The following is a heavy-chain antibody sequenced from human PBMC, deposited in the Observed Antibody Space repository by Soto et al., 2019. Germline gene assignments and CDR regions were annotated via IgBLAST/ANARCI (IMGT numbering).Heavy chain of an antibody. Sequence: KPGGSLRLSCTASGFTFGDYAMSWFRQAPGKGLEWVGFIRSKAYGGTTEYAASVKGRFTISRDDSKSIAYLQMNSLKTEDTAVYYCTRAPGYYYDSSGRLVADYYYYGMDVWGQGTTVTVSS. CDR3: TRAPGYYYDSSGRLVADYYYYGMDV. V-gene: IGHV3-49*05. CDR1: GFTFGDYA. CDR2: IRSKAYGGTT. J-gene: IGHJ6*02. D-gene: IGHD3-22*01.